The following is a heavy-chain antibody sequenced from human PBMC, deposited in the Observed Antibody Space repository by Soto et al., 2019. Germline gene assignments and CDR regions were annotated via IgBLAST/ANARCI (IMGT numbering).Heavy chain of an antibody. CDR1: GGSISSGDYY. D-gene: IGHD3-9*01. J-gene: IGHJ5*02. V-gene: IGHV4-30-4*01. Sequence: PSETLSLTCTVSGGSISSGDYYWSWIRQPPGKGLEWIGYIYYSGSTYYNPSLKSRVTISVDTSKNQFSLKLSSVTAADTAVYYCARGLNDILTANWFDPWGQGTLVTVSS. CDR2: IYYSGST. CDR3: ARGLNDILTANWFDP.